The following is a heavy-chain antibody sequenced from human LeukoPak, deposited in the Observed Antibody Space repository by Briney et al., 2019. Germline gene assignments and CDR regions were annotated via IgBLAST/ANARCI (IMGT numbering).Heavy chain of an antibody. D-gene: IGHD2-2*01. V-gene: IGHV4-39*07. Sequence: SETLSLTCTVSGGSISSSGYYWGWIRQPPGKGLEWIGSIYYSGSTYYNPSLKSRVTISVDTSKNQFSLKLSSVTAADTAVYYCARYQLLDAFDIWGQGTMVTVSS. CDR2: IYYSGST. J-gene: IGHJ3*02. CDR1: GGSISSSGYY. CDR3: ARYQLLDAFDI.